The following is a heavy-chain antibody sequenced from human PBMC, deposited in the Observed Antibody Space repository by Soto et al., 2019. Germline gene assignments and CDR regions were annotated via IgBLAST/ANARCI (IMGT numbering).Heavy chain of an antibody. J-gene: IGHJ5*01. Sequence: SGPTLVNPTQTLTLTCTFSGFSLSTSGVGVGWIRQPPGKALEWLALIYWDDDKRYSPSLKSRLTITKDTSNNQLSLQLNSVTPDDTAVYYCARLIGNSWLDSWGQGTLVTVSS. CDR3: ARLIGNSWLDS. D-gene: IGHD2-8*01. V-gene: IGHV2-5*02. CDR2: IYWDDDK. CDR1: GFSLSTSGVG.